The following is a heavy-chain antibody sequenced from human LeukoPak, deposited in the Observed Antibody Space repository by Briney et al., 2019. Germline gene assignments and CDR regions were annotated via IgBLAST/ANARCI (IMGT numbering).Heavy chain of an antibody. V-gene: IGHV1-18*01. CDR2: ISAYNGNT. CDR3: ARDYPYSSSSLSYYYYGMDV. J-gene: IGHJ6*02. CDR1: GYTFTSYG. Sequence: ASVKVSCKASGYTFTSYGISWVRQAPGQGLEWMGWISAYNGNTNYAQKLQGRVTMTTDTSTSTAYMELRSLRSDDTAVCYCARDYPYSSSSLSYYYYGMDVWGQGTTVTVSS. D-gene: IGHD6-6*01.